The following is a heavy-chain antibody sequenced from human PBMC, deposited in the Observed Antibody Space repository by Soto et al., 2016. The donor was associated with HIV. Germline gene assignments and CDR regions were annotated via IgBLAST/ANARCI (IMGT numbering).Heavy chain of an antibody. CDR2: INSDGSST. Sequence: EVQLVESGGGLVQPGGSLRLSCAASGFTFSSYWMHWVRQAPGKGLVWVSRINSDGSSTSYADSVKGRFTISRDNAKNTLYLQMNSLRAEDTAVYYCARGGITMTGKRSGSGAGYMDVWGKGTTVTVSS. CDR1: GFTFSSYW. CDR3: ARGGITMTGKRSGSGAGYMDV. V-gene: IGHV3-74*01. D-gene: IGHD3-22*01. J-gene: IGHJ6*03.